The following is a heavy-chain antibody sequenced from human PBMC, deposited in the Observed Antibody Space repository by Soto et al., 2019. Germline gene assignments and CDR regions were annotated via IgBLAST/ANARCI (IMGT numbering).Heavy chain of an antibody. CDR1: GFTFSTYW. J-gene: IGHJ4*02. D-gene: IGHD1-26*01. Sequence: TGGSLRLSCVGSGFTFSTYWLSWVRQAPGKGLEWVGNIKEDGSDKNYVDSVKGRFTTSRDNAQNSLYLQMSSLRAEDTAVYYCAREIVGANALYDYWGQGTQVIVSS. CDR3: AREIVGANALYDY. V-gene: IGHV3-7*03. CDR2: IKEDGSDK.